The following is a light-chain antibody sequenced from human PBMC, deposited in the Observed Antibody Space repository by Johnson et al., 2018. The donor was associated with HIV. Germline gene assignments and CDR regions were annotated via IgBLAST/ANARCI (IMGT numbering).Light chain of an antibody. CDR2: KND. CDR3: GTWDSSLSAYV. CDR1: SSNIGNSY. J-gene: IGLJ1*01. V-gene: IGLV1-51*02. Sequence: HSVLTQPPSVSAAPGQKVTISCSGSSSNIGNSYISWYQQLPGTAPKLLIYKNDQRPSGISDRFSGSKSATSATLGITGLQPGDEADYYCGTWDSSLSAYVFGTGTKVTVL.